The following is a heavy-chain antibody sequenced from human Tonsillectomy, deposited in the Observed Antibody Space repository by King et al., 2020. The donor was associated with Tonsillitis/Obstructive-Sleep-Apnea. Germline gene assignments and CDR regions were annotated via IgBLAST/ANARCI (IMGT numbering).Heavy chain of an antibody. J-gene: IGHJ4*02. Sequence: QLVQSGAEVKKPGESLKISCKGSGYSFTSYWIGWVRQMPGKGLEWMGIIYPGDSDTRYSPSFQGQVTISADKSISTAYLQWSSLKASDTAMYYCARSLNYYDSSDYYGLDYWGQGTLVTVSS. CDR2: IYPGDSDT. CDR1: GYSFTSYW. V-gene: IGHV5-51*01. CDR3: ARSLNYYDSSDYYGLDY. D-gene: IGHD3-22*01.